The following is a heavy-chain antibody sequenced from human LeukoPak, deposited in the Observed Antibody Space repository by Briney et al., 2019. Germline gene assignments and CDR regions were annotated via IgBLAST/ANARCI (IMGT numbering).Heavy chain of an antibody. CDR1: GFTFSSYG. V-gene: IGHV3-30*19. J-gene: IGHJ4*02. D-gene: IGHD3-22*01. CDR3: ARGSPLYYYDSSGYYYFDLDPGSRIDY. CDR2: IWYDGSNE. Sequence: PGGSLRLSCAASGFTFSSYGMHWVRQAPGKGLEWVAVIWYDGSNEYYADSVKGRFTISRDNSKNTLYLQMNSLRAEDTAVYYCARGSPLYYYDSSGYYYFDLDPGSRIDYWGQGTLVTVSS.